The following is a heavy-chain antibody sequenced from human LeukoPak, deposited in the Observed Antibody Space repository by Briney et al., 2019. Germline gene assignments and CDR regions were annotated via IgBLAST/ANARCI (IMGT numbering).Heavy chain of an antibody. J-gene: IGHJ1*01. CDR3: AKGPVVPQYFQH. D-gene: IGHD4-23*01. V-gene: IGHV3-23*01. Sequence: GGSLRLSCAASGFTFSSYVMTWVRQAPGKGLEWVSAISGSGISTYYADSVKGRFTISRDNSKNTLYLQMNSLRAEDTAVYYCAKGPVVPQYFQHWGQGTLVTVSS. CDR2: ISGSGIST. CDR1: GFTFSSYV.